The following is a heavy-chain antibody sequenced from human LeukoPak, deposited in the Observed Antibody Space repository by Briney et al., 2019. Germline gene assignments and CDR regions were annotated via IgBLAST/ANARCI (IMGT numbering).Heavy chain of an antibody. Sequence: ASVKVSCKASGYTFTSYGISWVRQATGQGLEWMGWMNPNSGNTGYAQKFQGRVTITRNTSISTAYMELSSLRSEDTAVYYCARDKEEWLVVTTYYYYGMDVWGQGTTVTVSS. D-gene: IGHD6-19*01. CDR3: ARDKEEWLVVTTYYYYGMDV. V-gene: IGHV1-8*03. J-gene: IGHJ6*02. CDR1: GYTFTSYG. CDR2: MNPNSGNT.